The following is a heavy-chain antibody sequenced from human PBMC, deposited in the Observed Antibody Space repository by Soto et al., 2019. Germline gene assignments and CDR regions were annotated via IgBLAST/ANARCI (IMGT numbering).Heavy chain of an antibody. CDR3: ARNYGGNSYAFDI. CDR2: ISSNGGST. CDR1: GFTFSSYA. Sequence: PGGSLRLSCATSGFTFSSYAMHWVRQAPGKGLEYVSAISSNGGSTYYANSVKGRFTISRDNSKNTLYLQMGSLRAEDMAVYYCARNYGGNSYAFDIWGLGTMVTVSS. D-gene: IGHD2-21*02. J-gene: IGHJ3*02. V-gene: IGHV3-64*01.